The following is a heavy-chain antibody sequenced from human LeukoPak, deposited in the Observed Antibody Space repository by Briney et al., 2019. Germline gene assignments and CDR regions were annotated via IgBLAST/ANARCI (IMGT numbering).Heavy chain of an antibody. Sequence: PSETLSLTCTVSGGSISSSSYYWGWIRQPPGKGLEWIGSIYYSGSTYYNPSLKSRVTISVDTSKNQFSLKLSSVTAADTAVYYCARLGSPPLRFLEWLSLDSADYYYMDVWGKGTTVTVSS. CDR1: GGSISSSSYY. CDR2: IYYSGST. V-gene: IGHV4-39*07. J-gene: IGHJ6*03. D-gene: IGHD3-3*01. CDR3: ARLGSPPLRFLEWLSLDSADYYYMDV.